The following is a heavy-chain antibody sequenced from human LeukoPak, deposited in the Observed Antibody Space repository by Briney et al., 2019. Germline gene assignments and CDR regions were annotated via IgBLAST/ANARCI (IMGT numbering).Heavy chain of an antibody. Sequence: PSETLSLTCTVSGGSISSYYWSWIRQPPGKGLEWIGYICYSGSTNYNPSLKSRVTISVDTSKNQFSLKLSSVTAADTAVYYCARGAVAGHLYYFDYWGQGTLVTVSS. V-gene: IGHV4-59*08. D-gene: IGHD6-19*01. J-gene: IGHJ4*02. CDR3: ARGAVAGHLYYFDY. CDR2: ICYSGST. CDR1: GGSISSYY.